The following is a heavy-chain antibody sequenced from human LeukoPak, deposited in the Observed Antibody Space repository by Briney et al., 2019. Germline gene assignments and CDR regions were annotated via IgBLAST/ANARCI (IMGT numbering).Heavy chain of an antibody. CDR2: INPNSGGT. J-gene: IGHJ4*02. CDR1: GYTFTGYY. D-gene: IGHD5-18*01. Sequence: ASVKVSCKASGYTFTGYYMHWVRQAPGQGLEWMGWINPNSGGTNYAQKFQGRVTMTRDTSISTAYMELSRLRSDDTAVYYCATDTAMAKIFDYWGQGTLVTVSS. V-gene: IGHV1-2*02. CDR3: ATDTAMAKIFDY.